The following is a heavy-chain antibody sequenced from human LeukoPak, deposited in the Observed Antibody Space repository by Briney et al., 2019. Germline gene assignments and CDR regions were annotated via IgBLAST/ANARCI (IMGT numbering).Heavy chain of an antibody. CDR1: GFTFSAYV. CDR2: ISSDGSVK. CDR3: VREDNAFDI. Sequence: GGSLRLSCSASGFTFSAYVMHWVRQAPGKGLEWLIGISSDGSVKYFGDSLRGRVTISRGNSNNTLYLAMNSLRIEDSAIYFCVREDNAFDIWGQGTMVTVS. J-gene: IGHJ3*02. V-gene: IGHV3-30*03.